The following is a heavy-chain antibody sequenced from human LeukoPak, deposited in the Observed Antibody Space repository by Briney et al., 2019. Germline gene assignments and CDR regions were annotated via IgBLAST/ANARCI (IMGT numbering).Heavy chain of an antibody. D-gene: IGHD3-22*01. V-gene: IGHV4-34*01. CDR1: GGSFSGYY. Sequence: SETLSLTCAVYGGSFSGYYWSWIRQPPGKGPEWIGEINHSGSTNYNPSLKSRVTISVDTSKNQFSLKLSSVTAADTAVYYCARGGYYDGSGYFDYWGQGTLVTVSS. CDR2: INHSGST. CDR3: ARGGYYDGSGYFDY. J-gene: IGHJ4*02.